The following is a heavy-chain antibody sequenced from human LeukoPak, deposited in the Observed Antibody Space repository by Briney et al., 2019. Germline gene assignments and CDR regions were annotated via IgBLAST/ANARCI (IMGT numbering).Heavy chain of an antibody. V-gene: IGHV3-23*01. J-gene: IGHJ3*02. CDR2: ISGSGGST. Sequence: GGSLRLSCAASGFTFSSYAMSWVRQAPGKGLEWVSAISGSGGSTYYADSVKGRFTISRDNSKNTLYLQMNSLRAEDTAVYYCAKEYYYDSSGYDAFDIWGQGTMVTVSS. D-gene: IGHD3-22*01. CDR1: GFTFSSYA. CDR3: AKEYYYDSSGYDAFDI.